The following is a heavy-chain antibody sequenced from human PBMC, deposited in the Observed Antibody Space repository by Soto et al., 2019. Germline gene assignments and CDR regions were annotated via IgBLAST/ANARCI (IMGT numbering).Heavy chain of an antibody. CDR2: ISAYNGNT. V-gene: IGHV1-18*01. CDR1: GYTFTSYG. Sequence: ASVKVSCKASGYTFTSYGISWVRQAPGQGLEWMGWISAYNGNTNYAQKLQGRVTMTTDTSTSTAYMELRSLRSDDTAVYYCAREQCGSGFGYFDYWGQGTLVTVSS. J-gene: IGHJ4*02. D-gene: IGHD3-10*01. CDR3: AREQCGSGFGYFDY.